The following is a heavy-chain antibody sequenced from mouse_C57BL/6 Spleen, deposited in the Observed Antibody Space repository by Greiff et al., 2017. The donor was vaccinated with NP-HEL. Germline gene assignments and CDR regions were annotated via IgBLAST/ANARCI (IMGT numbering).Heavy chain of an antibody. CDR2: IYPGDGDT. CDR3: ATVVATEAMDY. D-gene: IGHD1-1*01. J-gene: IGHJ4*01. Sequence: VKLQQSGPELVKPGASVKISCKASGYAFSSSWMNWVKQRPGKGLEWIGRIYPGDGDTNYNGKFKGKATLTADKSSSTAYMQLSSLTSEDSAVYVCATVVATEAMDYWGQGTSVTVSS. V-gene: IGHV1-82*01. CDR1: GYAFSSSW.